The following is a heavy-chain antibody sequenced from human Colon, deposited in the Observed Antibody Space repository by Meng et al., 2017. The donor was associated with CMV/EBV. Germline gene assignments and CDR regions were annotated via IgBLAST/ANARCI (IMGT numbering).Heavy chain of an antibody. Sequence: SVKVSCKASGTTFSSHGISWVRQAPGQGLEWMGGIIPIIGVTNYAQKFQGRVTITADKSTNTAYMELSSLRAEDTAVYYCARLLGVTPERNGKYFDYWGQGTLVTVSS. J-gene: IGHJ4*02. D-gene: IGHD1-1*01. CDR2: IIPIIGVT. CDR1: GTTFSSHG. CDR3: ARLLGVTPERNGKYFDY. V-gene: IGHV1-69*10.